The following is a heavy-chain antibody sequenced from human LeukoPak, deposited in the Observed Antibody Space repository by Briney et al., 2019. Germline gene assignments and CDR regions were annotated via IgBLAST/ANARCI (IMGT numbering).Heavy chain of an antibody. V-gene: IGHV1-2*02. Sequence: GASVKVSCKASRFSFTGYYLQWVRQAPGQGFEWMGWFNLNTGGTNYAQKFQGRVTMTRDTSISTAYVELSNLTSEDTALYYCARDLGNPSANYRDYWGQGTLVTVSS. J-gene: IGHJ4*02. D-gene: IGHD4/OR15-4a*01. CDR3: ARDLGNPSANYRDY. CDR1: RFSFTGYY. CDR2: FNLNTGGT.